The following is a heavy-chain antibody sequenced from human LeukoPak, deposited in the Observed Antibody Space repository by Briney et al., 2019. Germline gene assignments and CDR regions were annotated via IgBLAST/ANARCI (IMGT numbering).Heavy chain of an antibody. V-gene: IGHV1-3*01. CDR3: ARESEYYYGSGPL. Sequence: KFQGRVTITRDTSASTAYMELSSLRSEDTAVYYCARESEYYYGSGPLWGQGTLVTVST. J-gene: IGHJ4*02. D-gene: IGHD3-10*01.